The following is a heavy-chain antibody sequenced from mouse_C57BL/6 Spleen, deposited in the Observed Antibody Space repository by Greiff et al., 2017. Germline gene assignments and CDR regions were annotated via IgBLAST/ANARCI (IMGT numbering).Heavy chain of an antibody. Sequence: QVQLQQPGAELVKPGASVKLSCKASGYTFTSYWMQWVKQRPGQGLEWIGEIDPSDSYTNYNQKFKDKATLTVDKSSSTAYMQLSSLTSEDSAVYYCARGYGNYEGVDYWGQGTSVTVSS. CDR3: ARGYGNYEGVDY. V-gene: IGHV1-50*01. CDR1: GYTFTSYW. J-gene: IGHJ4*01. CDR2: IDPSDSYT. D-gene: IGHD2-1*01.